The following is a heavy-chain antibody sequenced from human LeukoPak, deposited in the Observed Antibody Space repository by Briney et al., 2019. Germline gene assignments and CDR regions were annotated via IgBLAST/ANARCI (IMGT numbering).Heavy chain of an antibody. D-gene: IGHD6-19*01. CDR3: ARRQWRTYYFDY. CDR2: IYYSGST. CDR1: GGSISSSSYY. V-gene: IGHV4-39*07. Sequence: KSSETLSLTCTVSGGSISSSSYYWGWIRQPPGKGLEWIGSIYYSGSTYYNPSLKSRVTISVDTSKNQFSLKLSSVTAADTAVYYCARRQWRTYYFDYWGQGTLVTVSS. J-gene: IGHJ4*02.